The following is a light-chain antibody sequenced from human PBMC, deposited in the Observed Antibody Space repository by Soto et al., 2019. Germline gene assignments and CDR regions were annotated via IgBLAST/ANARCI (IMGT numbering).Light chain of an antibody. CDR3: AAWDDSLNGPV. CDR2: ANN. Sequence: QSVLIQSPSASGTPGQRVTISCSGSRSNIGSNTVNWYQQVPGTAPRLLIYANNQRPSGVPDRFSGSKSGTSASLAISGLQSEDEAEYYCAAWDDSLNGPVFGGGTKLTVL. V-gene: IGLV1-44*01. J-gene: IGLJ3*02. CDR1: RSNIGSNT.